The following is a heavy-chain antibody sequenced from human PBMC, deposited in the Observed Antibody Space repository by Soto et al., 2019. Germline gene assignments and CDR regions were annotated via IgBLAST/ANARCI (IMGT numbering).Heavy chain of an antibody. CDR3: ARRGSYRDIDAFDI. J-gene: IGHJ3*02. Sequence: QVQLQESGPGLVKPSQTLSLTCTVSGGSLSSGAYYWSWIRQHPGKGLEWIGYIFYSGTTYYNPSLESRISISVDTSKNQFSLKLNSVTAADTAVYYCARRGSYRDIDAFDIWGQGTMVTVSS. CDR2: IFYSGTT. D-gene: IGHD3-10*01. V-gene: IGHV4-31*03. CDR1: GGSLSSGAYY.